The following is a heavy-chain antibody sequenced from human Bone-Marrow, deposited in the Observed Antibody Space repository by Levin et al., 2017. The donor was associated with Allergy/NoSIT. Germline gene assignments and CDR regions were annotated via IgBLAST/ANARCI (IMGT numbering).Heavy chain of an antibody. J-gene: IGHJ4*02. Sequence: HPGGSLRLSSAASGFTFSNYAMSWVRQAPGKGLEWVSTISSTGAHTYYADSVKGRFTISRDNSRNTLYLQMHGLGVEDTAIYYSAKIVRITTSDFGDYGGDWGQGTLVTVSS. CDR2: ISSTGAHT. CDR3: AKIVRITTSDFGDYGGD. CDR1: GFTFSNYA. D-gene: IGHD4-17*01. V-gene: IGHV3-23*01.